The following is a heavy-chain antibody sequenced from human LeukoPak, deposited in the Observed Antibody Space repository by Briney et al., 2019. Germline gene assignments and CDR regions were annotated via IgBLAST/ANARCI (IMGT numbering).Heavy chain of an antibody. CDR1: GGSFSGYY. V-gene: IGHV4-34*01. J-gene: IGHJ6*02. CDR3: ARPYGMDV. Sequence: PSETLSLTCAVYGGSFSGYYWSWIRQPPGKGLEWIGEINHSGSTNYNPSLKSRVAISVDTSKNQFSLKLSFVTAADTAVYYCARPYGMDVWGQGTTVTVSS. CDR2: INHSGST.